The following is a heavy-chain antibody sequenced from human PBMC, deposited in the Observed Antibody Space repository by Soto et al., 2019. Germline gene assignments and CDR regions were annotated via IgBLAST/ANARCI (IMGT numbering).Heavy chain of an antibody. CDR1: GFTFSSYG. Sequence: QVQLVESGGGVVQPGRSLRLSCAASGFTFSSYGMHWVRQAPGKGLEWVAVIWYDGSNKYYADSVKGRFTISRDNSKNTLYLQMNSLRAEDTAVYYCARSVIAARPTHHYYYYGMYVWGQGTTVTVSS. J-gene: IGHJ6*02. CDR3: ARSVIAARPTHHYYYYGMYV. CDR2: IWYDGSNK. D-gene: IGHD6-6*01. V-gene: IGHV3-33*01.